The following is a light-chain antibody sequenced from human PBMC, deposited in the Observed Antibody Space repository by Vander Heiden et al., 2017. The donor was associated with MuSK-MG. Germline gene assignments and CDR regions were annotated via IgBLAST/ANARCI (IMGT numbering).Light chain of an antibody. CDR1: PSVLYSYSNQDH. V-gene: IGKV4-1*01. Sequence: DLVITQSPDPPAFPLGERAPIHFQSSPSVLYSYSNQDHLAWYQQKPGQPPKLLIYWASTRDSGVPDRFSGSGSGTDFTLTISSLQAEDVAVYYCQQHDSSPLTFGGGTKVEIK. CDR3: QQHDSSPLT. CDR2: WAS. J-gene: IGKJ4*02.